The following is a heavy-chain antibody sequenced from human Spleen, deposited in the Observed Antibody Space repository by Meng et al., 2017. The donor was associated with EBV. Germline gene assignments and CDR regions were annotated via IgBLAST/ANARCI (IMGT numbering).Heavy chain of an antibody. CDR3: AKTGGGYSGYYYFDY. Sequence: QGRLVQVGSEFEKPGASVKVSCKTSGYTFTSYAMSWLRQAPGQGLEWMGWINTNTGNPTYAQGFTGRFVFSLDTSVSTAYLQISSLKAEDTAVYYCAKTGGGYSGYYYFDYWGQGTLVTVSS. J-gene: IGHJ4*02. CDR1: GYTFTSYA. CDR2: INTNTGNP. D-gene: IGHD5-12*01. V-gene: IGHV7-4-1*02.